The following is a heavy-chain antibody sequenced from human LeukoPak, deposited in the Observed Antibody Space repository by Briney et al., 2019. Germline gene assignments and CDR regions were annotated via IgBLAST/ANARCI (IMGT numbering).Heavy chain of an antibody. D-gene: IGHD3-10*01. CDR3: AREPTITMVRGSTLSY. CDR1: GGTFSSYA. Sequence: SVKVSCKASGGTFSSYAISWLRQAPGQGLEWMGRIIPILGIANYAQKFQGRVTITADKSTSTAYMELSSLRSEDTAVYYCAREPTITMVRGSTLSYWGQGTLVTVSS. J-gene: IGHJ4*02. CDR2: IIPILGIA. V-gene: IGHV1-69*04.